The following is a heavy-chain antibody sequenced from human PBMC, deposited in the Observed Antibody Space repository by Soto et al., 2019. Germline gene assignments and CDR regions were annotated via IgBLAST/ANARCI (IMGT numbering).Heavy chain of an antibody. Sequence: SETLSLTCSVSGDSISTLDYFWAWIRQPPGQALEYIGYIYKSATTYYNPSFESRVAISVDTSKSQFPLNVTSVTAADTAVYFCARGRYCLTGRCFPNWFDSWGQGALVTVSS. D-gene: IGHD7-27*01. CDR1: GDSISTLDYF. J-gene: IGHJ5*01. V-gene: IGHV4-30-4*01. CDR3: ARGRYCLTGRCFPNWFDS. CDR2: IYKSATT.